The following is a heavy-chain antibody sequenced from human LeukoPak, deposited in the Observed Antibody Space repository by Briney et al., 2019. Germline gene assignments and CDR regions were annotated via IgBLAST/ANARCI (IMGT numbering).Heavy chain of an antibody. CDR2: IYHSGST. J-gene: IGHJ4*02. V-gene: IGHV4-38-2*01. CDR3: ARNIAAAAPYYFDY. CDR1: GGSFSGYY. D-gene: IGHD6-13*01. Sequence: SETLSLTCAVYGGSFSGYYWGWIRQPPGKGLEWIGSIYHSGSTYSNPSLKSRVTISVDTSKNHFSLKLTSVTAADTAVYYCARNIAAAAPYYFDYWGQGTLVTVSS.